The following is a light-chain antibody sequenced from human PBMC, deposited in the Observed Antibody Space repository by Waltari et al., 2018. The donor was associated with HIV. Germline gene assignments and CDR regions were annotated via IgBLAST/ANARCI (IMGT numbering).Light chain of an antibody. Sequence: EIVLTQSSGPLSLSPGDRATLPCRASQSVSSGYFAWYQQKPGQAPEVLIYGASSRATGIPDRVSGSGSGTEFTLTISRLETEEFAVYYCQQYGNSPPYTFGQGTKLEIK. J-gene: IGKJ2*01. CDR3: QQYGNSPPYT. CDR1: QSVSSGY. V-gene: IGKV3-20*01. CDR2: GAS.